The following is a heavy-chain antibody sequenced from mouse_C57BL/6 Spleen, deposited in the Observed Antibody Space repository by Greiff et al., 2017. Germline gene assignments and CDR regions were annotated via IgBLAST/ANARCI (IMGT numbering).Heavy chain of an antibody. CDR2: IDPNSGGT. Sequence: QVQLQQPGAELVKPGASVKLSCKASGYTFTSYWMHWVKQRPGRGLEWIGRIDPNSGGTKYNEKFKSQATLTVDKPSSTASMQLSSLTSEDPAVYYCARETTVSFDYWGQGTTLTVSS. V-gene: IGHV1-72*01. J-gene: IGHJ2*01. CDR3: ARETTVSFDY. D-gene: IGHD1-1*01. CDR1: GYTFTSYW.